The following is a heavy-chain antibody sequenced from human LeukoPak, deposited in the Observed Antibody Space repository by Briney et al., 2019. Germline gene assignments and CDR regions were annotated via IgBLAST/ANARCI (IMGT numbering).Heavy chain of an antibody. J-gene: IGHJ6*02. CDR3: AREEGGYGVYYYYGMDV. D-gene: IGHD5-12*01. CDR2: INTNTGNP. Sequence: ASVKVSCKASGYTFTSYAMNWVRQAPGQGLEWMGWINTNTGNPTYAQGFTGRFVFSLDTSVSTAYLQISSLKAEDTAVYYCAREEGGYGVYYYYGMDVWGQGTTVTVSS. V-gene: IGHV7-4-1*02. CDR1: GYTFTSYA.